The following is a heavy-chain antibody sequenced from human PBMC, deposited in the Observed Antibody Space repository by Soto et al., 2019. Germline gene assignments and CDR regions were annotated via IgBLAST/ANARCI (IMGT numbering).Heavy chain of an antibody. CDR2: ISGRGDNT. D-gene: IGHD2-15*01. CDR3: AKTPLRVGPIDY. V-gene: IGHV3-23*01. Sequence: DVQLLDSGGGLVQPGGFLRLSCAASGFIFSNYVMSWVRQTPGKGLEWVSGISGRGDNTYYADSVKGRFTVSRDNSKNTLYLQMDSLRAEDTAVYYCAKTPLRVGPIDYWGQGTLVTVSS. CDR1: GFIFSNYV. J-gene: IGHJ4*02.